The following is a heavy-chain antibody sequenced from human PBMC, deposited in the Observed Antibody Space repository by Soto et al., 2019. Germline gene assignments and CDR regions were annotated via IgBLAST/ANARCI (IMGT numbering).Heavy chain of an antibody. CDR2: IWYDGSNK. Sequence: QVQLVESGGGVVQPGRSLRLSCAASGFTFSSYGMHWVRQAPGKGLEWVAVIWYDGSNKYYADSVKGRFTISRDNSKNTLYLQINSLRAEDTAVYYCARGGYSSGYYYERHEVREDSWGQGTLVTVSS. V-gene: IGHV3-33*01. CDR1: GFTFSSYG. CDR3: ARGGYSSGYYYERHEVREDS. D-gene: IGHD3-22*01. J-gene: IGHJ4*02.